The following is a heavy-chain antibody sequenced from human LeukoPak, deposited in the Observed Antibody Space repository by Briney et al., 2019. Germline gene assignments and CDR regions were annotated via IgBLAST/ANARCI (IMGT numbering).Heavy chain of an antibody. CDR2: INPNSGGT. J-gene: IGHJ4*02. CDR1: GYTFTGYY. D-gene: IGHD6-13*01. Sequence: ASVKVSCKASGYTFTGYYMHWVRQAPGQGLEWMGWINPNSGGTNYAQKFQGRVTMTRDTSISTAYMELSRLRSDDTAVYYCARGPPGCSSSWYSPIQFDYWGQGTLVTVSS. CDR3: ARGPPGCSSSWYSPIQFDY. V-gene: IGHV1-2*02.